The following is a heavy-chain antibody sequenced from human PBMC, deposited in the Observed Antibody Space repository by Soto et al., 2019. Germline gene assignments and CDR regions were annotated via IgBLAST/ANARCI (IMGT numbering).Heavy chain of an antibody. CDR2: IDWDDDK. V-gene: IGHV2-70*01. CDR3: ARFITYYYDSSGSANQYDFDS. CDR1: GFSLSTSGMC. Sequence: ESGPTLVNPTQTLTLTCTFSGFSLSTSGMCVSWIRQPPGKALEWLALIDWDDDKYYSTSLKTRLTISKDTSKNQVVLTMTNMDPVDTATYYCARFITYYYDSSGSANQYDFDSWGQGTLVTGSS. D-gene: IGHD3-22*01. J-gene: IGHJ4*02.